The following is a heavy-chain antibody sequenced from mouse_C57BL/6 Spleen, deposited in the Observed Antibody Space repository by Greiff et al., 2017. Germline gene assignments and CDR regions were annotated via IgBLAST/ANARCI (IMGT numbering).Heavy chain of an antibody. V-gene: IGHV1-82*01. J-gene: IGHJ2*01. D-gene: IGHD1-1*01. Sequence: QVQLQQSGPELVKPGASVKFSCKASGYAFSSSCMNWVKQRPGQGLEWIGWIYPGDGDTKYNGKFQGKATLTADTSSSTAYLQLRSLPSADSAVYFCAGGHYGNSYGELDYWGQGTPLTVSS. CDR3: AGGHYGNSYGELDY. CDR2: IYPGDGDT. CDR1: GYAFSSSC.